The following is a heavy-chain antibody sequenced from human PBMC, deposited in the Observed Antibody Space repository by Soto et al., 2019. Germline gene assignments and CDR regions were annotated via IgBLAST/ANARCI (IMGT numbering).Heavy chain of an antibody. Sequence: GSLRLSCAASGFTFSSYSMNWVRQAPGKGLEWVSYISSSSSTIYYADSVKGRFTISRDNAKNSLYLQMNSLRAEDTAVYYCAREGSYDFWSGYKGWFDPWGQGTLVTVSS. CDR1: GFTFSSYS. J-gene: IGHJ5*02. CDR2: ISSSSSTI. CDR3: AREGSYDFWSGYKGWFDP. V-gene: IGHV3-48*01. D-gene: IGHD3-3*01.